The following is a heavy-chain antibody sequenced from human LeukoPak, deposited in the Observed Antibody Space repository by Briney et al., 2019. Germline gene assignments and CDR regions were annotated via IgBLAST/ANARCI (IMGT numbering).Heavy chain of an antibody. CDR1: GASPSDYY. CDR3: TRGHWALDC. V-gene: IGHV4-59*01. CDR2: IHHTGSF. Sequence: SWETLFLTCIIFGASPSDYYWSWVRQPPGKGLEWIGYIHHTGSFDYNPSLNSRATISLDTSKNQFSLKLTSVTAADTAVYYCTRGHWALDCWGQGPLVTVSS. D-gene: IGHD3-16*01. J-gene: IGHJ4*02.